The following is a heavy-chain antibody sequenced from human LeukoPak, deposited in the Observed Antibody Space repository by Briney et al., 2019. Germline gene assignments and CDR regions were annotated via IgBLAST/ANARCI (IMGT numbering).Heavy chain of an antibody. J-gene: IGHJ4*02. V-gene: IGHV4-59*08. CDR3: ARQSSQGSGYLPFDY. CDR2: ISYSGST. D-gene: IGHD3-22*01. CDR1: GGSISSYY. Sequence: PSETLSLTCTVSGGSISSYYWSWIRQPPGKGLEWIGYISYSGSTNYNPSLKSRVTISVDTSKNQFSLKLSSVTAADTAVYYCARQSSQGSGYLPFDYWGQGTLVTVSS.